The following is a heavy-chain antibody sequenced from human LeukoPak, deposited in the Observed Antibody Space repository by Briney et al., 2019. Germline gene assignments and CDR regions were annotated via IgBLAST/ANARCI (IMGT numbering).Heavy chain of an antibody. CDR3: ARGWAGNY. Sequence: PGGSLILSCAASAFSFSAYSMNWVRQAPGKGLEWVSYISSSSRTTYYADSVKGRFTISRDNAKNSLYLQMNSLRAEDTAVYYCARGWAGNYWGQGTLVTVSS. V-gene: IGHV3-48*04. D-gene: IGHD6-19*01. CDR1: AFSFSAYS. CDR2: ISSSSRTT. J-gene: IGHJ4*02.